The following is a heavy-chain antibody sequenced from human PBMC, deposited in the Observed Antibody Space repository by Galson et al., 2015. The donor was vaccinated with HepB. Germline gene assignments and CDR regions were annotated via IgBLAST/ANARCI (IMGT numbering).Heavy chain of an antibody. CDR3: ARVPTTRYGMDV. CDR1: GGTFSSYA. D-gene: IGHD4-17*01. V-gene: IGHV1-69*13. Sequence: SVKVSCKASGGTFSSYAISWVRQAPGQGLEWMGGIIPIFGTANYAQKFQGRVTITADESTSTAYMELSSLRSEDTAVYYCARVPTTRYGMDVWGQGTTVTVSS. J-gene: IGHJ6*02. CDR2: IIPIFGTA.